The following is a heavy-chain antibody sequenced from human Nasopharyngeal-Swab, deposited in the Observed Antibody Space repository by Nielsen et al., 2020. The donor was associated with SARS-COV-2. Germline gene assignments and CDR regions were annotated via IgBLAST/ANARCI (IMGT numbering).Heavy chain of an antibody. J-gene: IGHJ2*01. D-gene: IGHD2-15*01. CDR1: GFTFSGYA. CDR3: AKDRGCSGGSCYVHWYFDL. V-gene: IGHV3-23*01. CDR2: IGGTGGST. Sequence: GGSLRLSCAASGFTFSGYAMSWVRQAPGKGLEWVSAIGGTGGSTYYADPVKGQFTISRDNSKNTLYLQMNSVRAEDTAVYYCAKDRGCSGGSCYVHWYFDLWGRGTLVTVSS.